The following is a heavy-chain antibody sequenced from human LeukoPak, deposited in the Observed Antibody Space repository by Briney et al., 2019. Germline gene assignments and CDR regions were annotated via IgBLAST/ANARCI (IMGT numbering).Heavy chain of an antibody. Sequence: SETLPLTCTVSGGSISSYYWSWIRQPPGKGLEWIGYVYYSGTTTYNPSLKSRVTISVDTSKNQFSLRLSSVTAAATAVYYCARGRFNLDYWGQGALLTVSS. V-gene: IGHV4-59*01. J-gene: IGHJ4*02. CDR2: VYYSGTT. D-gene: IGHD3-10*01. CDR1: GGSISSYY. CDR3: ARGRFNLDY.